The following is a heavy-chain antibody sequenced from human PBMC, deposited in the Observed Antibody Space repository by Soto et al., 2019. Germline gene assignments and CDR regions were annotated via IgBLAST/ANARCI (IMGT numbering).Heavy chain of an antibody. D-gene: IGHD3-22*01. CDR1: GGTFSSYA. V-gene: IGHV1-69*01. CDR3: ARGSSLGSMIVVVSPYYFDY. CDR2: IIPIFGTA. Sequence: QVQLVQSGAEVKKPGSSVKVSCKASGGTFSSYAISWVRQAPGQGLEWMGGIIPIFGTANYAQKFQGRVTITADESTSTAYMELSSLRSEDTAVYYCARGSSLGSMIVVVSPYYFDYWGQGTLVTVSS. J-gene: IGHJ4*02.